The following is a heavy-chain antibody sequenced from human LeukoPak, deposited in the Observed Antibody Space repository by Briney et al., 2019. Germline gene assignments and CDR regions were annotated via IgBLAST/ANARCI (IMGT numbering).Heavy chain of an antibody. Sequence: SETLSLTCTVSGYSISSGYYWSWIRQPPGKGLEWIGEINHSGSTNYNPSLKSRVTISVDTSKNQFSLKLSSVTAADTAVYYCARGGAVVVAARYRWFDPWGQGTLVTVSS. CDR1: GYSISSGYY. V-gene: IGHV4-38-2*02. CDR2: INHSGST. J-gene: IGHJ5*02. CDR3: ARGGAVVVAARYRWFDP. D-gene: IGHD2-15*01.